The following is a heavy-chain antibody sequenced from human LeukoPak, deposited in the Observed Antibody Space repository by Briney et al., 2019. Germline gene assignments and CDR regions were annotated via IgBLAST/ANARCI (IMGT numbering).Heavy chain of an antibody. CDR3: ARVILSYYYMDV. Sequence: PSETLSLTCTVSGGSISSGGYYWSWIRQPPGKGLEWIGYIYHSGSTYYNPSLKSRVTISVDRSKNQFSLKLSSVTAADTAVYYCARVILSYYYMDVWGKGTTVTVSS. CDR1: GGSISSGGYY. D-gene: IGHD5/OR15-5a*01. CDR2: IYHSGST. V-gene: IGHV4-30-2*01. J-gene: IGHJ6*03.